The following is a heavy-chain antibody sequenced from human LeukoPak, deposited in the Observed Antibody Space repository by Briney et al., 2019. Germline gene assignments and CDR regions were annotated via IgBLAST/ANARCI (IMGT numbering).Heavy chain of an antibody. D-gene: IGHD3-10*01. V-gene: IGHV1-18*04. CDR3: ARGPALFTMVRGVIDFDY. CDR1: GYTFTSYG. Sequence: ASVKVSCKASGYTFTSYGISWVRQAPGQGLEWMGWISAYNGNTNYAQNIQGRVTITTDTSTSTAYMELRSLRSDDTAVYYCARGPALFTMVRGVIDFDYWGQGTLVTVSS. J-gene: IGHJ4*02. CDR2: ISAYNGNT.